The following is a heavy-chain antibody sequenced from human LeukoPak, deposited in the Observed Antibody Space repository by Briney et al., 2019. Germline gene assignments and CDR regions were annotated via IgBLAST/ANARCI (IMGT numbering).Heavy chain of an antibody. CDR3: ARGSLQPGDAFDI. CDR2: ISGSGGST. D-gene: IGHD2-2*01. Sequence: GGSLRLSCAASGFTFSSYAMSWVRQAPGKGLEWVSAISGSGGSTYYADSVKGRFTISRDNSKNTLYLQMNSLRAEDTAVYYCARGSLQPGDAFDIWGQGTMVTVSS. CDR1: GFTFSSYA. V-gene: IGHV3-23*01. J-gene: IGHJ3*02.